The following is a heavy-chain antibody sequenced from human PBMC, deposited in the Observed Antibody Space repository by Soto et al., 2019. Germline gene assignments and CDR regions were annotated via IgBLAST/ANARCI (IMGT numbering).Heavy chain of an antibody. CDR3: ASRGGYCSGGSCYVAY. CDR2: ISSSSSTI. Sequence: EVQLVESGGGLVQPGGSLRLSCAASGFTFSSYSMNWVRQAPGKGLEWVSYISSSSSTIYYADSVKGRFTISRDNAKNSLYLQMNSLRADDTAVYYCASRGGYCSGGSCYVAYWGQGTLVTVSS. D-gene: IGHD2-15*01. CDR1: GFTFSSYS. J-gene: IGHJ4*02. V-gene: IGHV3-48*01.